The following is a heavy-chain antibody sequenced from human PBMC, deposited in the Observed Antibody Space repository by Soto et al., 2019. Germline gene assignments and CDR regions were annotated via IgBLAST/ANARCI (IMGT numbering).Heavy chain of an antibody. Sequence: ASVKVSCKASGYTFTSYYMHWVRQAPGQGLEWMGIINPSGGSTSYAQKFQGRVTMTRDTSTSTVYMELSSLRSEDTAVYYCASRGQLERRGRGNYYYYGMDVWGQGTTVTVSS. D-gene: IGHD1-1*01. V-gene: IGHV1-46*01. J-gene: IGHJ6*02. CDR3: ASRGQLERRGRGNYYYYGMDV. CDR1: GYTFTSYY. CDR2: INPSGGST.